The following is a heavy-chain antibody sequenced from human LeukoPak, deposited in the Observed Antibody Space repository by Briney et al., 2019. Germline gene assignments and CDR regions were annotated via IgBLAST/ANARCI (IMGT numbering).Heavy chain of an antibody. CDR3: ARHYYGSGSYLSAIDY. V-gene: IGHV4-39*01. J-gene: IGHJ4*02. CDR2: MYYSGTP. CDR1: GASISSSSSY. Sequence: SETLSLTCTVSGASISSSSSYWGWIRQPPGKGLEWIGSMYYSGTPYYTPSLKSRVTISVDTSKNQFSLKLSSVTAADTAVYYCARHYYGSGSYLSAIDYWGQGTLVTVSS. D-gene: IGHD3-10*01.